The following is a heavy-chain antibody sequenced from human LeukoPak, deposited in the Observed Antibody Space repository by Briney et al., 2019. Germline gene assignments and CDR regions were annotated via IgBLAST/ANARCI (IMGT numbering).Heavy chain of an antibody. Sequence: ASVKVSCKASGYTFTSYSIYWVRQAPGQGLEWMGWISPYNDYTTYAQKFQGRVTLTTDTSTTSAYMELRSLRSDDTAVYYRARTPAVAATRGDFWGQGTLVTVSS. J-gene: IGHJ4*02. CDR2: ISPYNDYT. V-gene: IGHV1-18*01. D-gene: IGHD6-19*01. CDR3: ARTPAVAATRGDF. CDR1: GYTFTSYS.